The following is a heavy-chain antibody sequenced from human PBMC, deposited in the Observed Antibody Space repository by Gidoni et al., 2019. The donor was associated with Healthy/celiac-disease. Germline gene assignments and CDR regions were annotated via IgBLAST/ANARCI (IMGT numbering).Heavy chain of an antibody. J-gene: IGHJ5*02. CDR3: ARGRRGSIVVVVAATPCWFDP. Sequence: QVQLQQWGAGLLKPSETLSLTCAVSGWSFRRYYSRWIRQPPGKGLEWIGELNHSGSTNYNPSLKSRVTISVDTSKNQFSLKLSSVTAADTAVYYCARGRRGSIVVVVAATPCWFDPWGQGTLVTVSS. V-gene: IGHV4-34*01. CDR2: LNHSGST. CDR1: GWSFRRYY. D-gene: IGHD2-15*01.